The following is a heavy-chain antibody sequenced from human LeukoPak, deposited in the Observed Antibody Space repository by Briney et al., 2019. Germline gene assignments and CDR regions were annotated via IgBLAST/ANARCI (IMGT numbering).Heavy chain of an antibody. J-gene: IGHJ4*02. CDR1: GFSVSSNY. CDR2: ISWDGGNI. D-gene: IGHD2-2*02. Sequence: PGGSLRLSCAASGFSVSSNYMSWVRQTPGKGLEWVSLISWDGGNIYYADSMKGRFTISRDNSKNSLYLQMNSLRAEDSAFYYCAKAAIRYTTRWNNFDCWGQGTLVTVSS. CDR3: AKAAIRYTTRWNNFDC. V-gene: IGHV3-43D*03.